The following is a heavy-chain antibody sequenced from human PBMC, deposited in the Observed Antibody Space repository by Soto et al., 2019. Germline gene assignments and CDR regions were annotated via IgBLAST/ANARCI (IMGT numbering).Heavy chain of an antibody. Sequence: GASVKVSCKASGYTFTSYAMHWVRQAPGQSLEWMGWINGGNGNTKYSQKFQGRVTIMADTSASTAYMELSRLRYEDTAVYYCTRGSLAVAGNNAMDVWGRGTKVTVSS. V-gene: IGHV1-3*01. D-gene: IGHD6-19*01. CDR3: TRGSLAVAGNNAMDV. CDR2: INGGNGNT. CDR1: GYTFTSYA. J-gene: IGHJ6*02.